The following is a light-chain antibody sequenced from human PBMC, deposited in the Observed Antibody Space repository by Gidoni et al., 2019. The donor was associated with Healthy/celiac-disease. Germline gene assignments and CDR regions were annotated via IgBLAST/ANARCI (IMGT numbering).Light chain of an antibody. J-gene: IGKJ5*01. Sequence: EIVLTQSPGTLSLSPGERATLSCRASQSVSSSYLAWYQQKPGQAPRLLIYGASSRATGIPDRLRGSGSGTDFTLTISRLEREDLAVYYCQQYGSSPITFGQGTRLEIK. CDR1: QSVSSSY. V-gene: IGKV3-20*01. CDR2: GAS. CDR3: QQYGSSPIT.